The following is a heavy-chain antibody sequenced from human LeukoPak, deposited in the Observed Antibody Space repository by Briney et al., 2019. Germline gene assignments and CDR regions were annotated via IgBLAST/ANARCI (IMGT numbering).Heavy chain of an antibody. J-gene: IGHJ4*02. Sequence: SETLSLTCTVSGGSISSGSYYWRWIRQPAGKGLEWIGRIYTSGSTNYNPSLKSRVTISVDTSKNQFSLKLSSVTAADTAVYYCARGDDYGGIDFDYWGQGTLVTVSS. CDR1: GGSISSGSYY. CDR3: ARGDDYGGIDFDY. CDR2: IYTSGST. V-gene: IGHV4-61*02. D-gene: IGHD4-23*01.